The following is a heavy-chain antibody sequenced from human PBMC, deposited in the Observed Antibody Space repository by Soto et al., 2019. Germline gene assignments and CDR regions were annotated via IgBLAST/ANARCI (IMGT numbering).Heavy chain of an antibody. CDR1: GFTFSSYA. CDR2: ISGSGGST. V-gene: IGHV3-23*01. D-gene: IGHD3-3*01. CDR3: AKDPHGGGIFAYFQH. Sequence: EVQLLESGGGLVQPGGFLRLSCAASGFTFSSYAMSWVRQAPGKGLEWVSAISGSGGSTYYADSVKGRFTISRDNSKNTLYLQMNSLRAEDTAVYYCAKDPHGGGIFAYFQHWGQGTLVTVSS. J-gene: IGHJ1*01.